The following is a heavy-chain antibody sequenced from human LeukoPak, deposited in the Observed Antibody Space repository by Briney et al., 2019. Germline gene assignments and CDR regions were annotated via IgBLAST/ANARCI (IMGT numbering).Heavy chain of an antibody. J-gene: IGHJ5*02. V-gene: IGHV3-48*01. D-gene: IGHD5-18*01. Sequence: EGSLRLSCVASGFSFTTYSMHWVRQAPGKGLEWVSYISIDSTTIYYAASAKGRFTISRDNVKNSLYLQMNSLTAEDTAMYYCARDVGYRSWFDPWGQGTLVTVSS. CDR3: ARDVGYRSWFDP. CDR1: GFSFTTYS. CDR2: ISIDSTTI.